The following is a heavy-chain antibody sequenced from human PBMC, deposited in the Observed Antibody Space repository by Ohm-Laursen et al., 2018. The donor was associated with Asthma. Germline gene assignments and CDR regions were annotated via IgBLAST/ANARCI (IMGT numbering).Heavy chain of an antibody. J-gene: IGHJ3*01. CDR1: GFSFSTYA. Sequence: SLRLSCAASGFSFSTYAMNWVRQAPGKGLEWVASISTASSFIYYADSVKGRFTISRDNSKNTLYLQMNSLRAEDTAVYYCARVEEYHSLYWGQGTMVTVSS. CDR3: ARVEEYHSLY. D-gene: IGHD2-2*01. CDR2: ISTASSFI. V-gene: IGHV3-21*01.